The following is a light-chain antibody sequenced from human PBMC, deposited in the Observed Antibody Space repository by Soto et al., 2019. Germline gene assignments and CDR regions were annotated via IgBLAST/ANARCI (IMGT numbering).Light chain of an antibody. CDR2: DAS. CDR1: QSVSSY. V-gene: IGKV3-11*01. CDR3: QQRSNWPPFS. Sequence: EIVLTQSPATLSLSPGERATLSCRASQSVSSYLAWYQQKPGQAPRLLIYDASNRATGIPARFSGSGSGTDFALTISSPEPEDFAVYYSQQRSNWPPFSFGPGTKVDIK. J-gene: IGKJ3*01.